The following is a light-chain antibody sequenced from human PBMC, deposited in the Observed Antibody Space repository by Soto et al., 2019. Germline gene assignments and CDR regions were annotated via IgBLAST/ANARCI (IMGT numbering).Light chain of an antibody. V-gene: IGLV1-40*01. CDR1: SSNIGAGYD. CDR3: QSYDSSLSGWL. J-gene: IGLJ2*01. Sequence: QSVLTQPPSVSGAPGQRVTISCTGSSSNIGAGYDVHWYQQLPGTAPKLLVHGNTDRPSGVPDRFPGSKSGTSASLAITGLQAEDEADYYCQSYDSSLSGWLFGGGTKVTVL. CDR2: GNT.